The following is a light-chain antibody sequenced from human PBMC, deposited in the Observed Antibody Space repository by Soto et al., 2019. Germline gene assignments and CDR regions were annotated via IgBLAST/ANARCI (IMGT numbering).Light chain of an antibody. V-gene: IGKV3-20*01. CDR1: QSVSSIY. CDR2: GAS. Sequence: EIVLTQSPGTLSLSPGERATLSCRASQSVSSIYLAWYQQKPRQAPRLLIYGASRRATGIPDRFSGSGSGTDFTLTISRLEPEDFAMYYCQQYGSSLWTFGQGTKVEIK. CDR3: QQYGSSLWT. J-gene: IGKJ1*01.